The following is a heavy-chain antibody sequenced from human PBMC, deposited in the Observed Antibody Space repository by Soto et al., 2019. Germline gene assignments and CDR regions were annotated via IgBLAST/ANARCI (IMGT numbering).Heavy chain of an antibody. CDR1: GYTFTSHD. D-gene: IGHD3-22*01. CDR2: MNPNRGNT. J-gene: IGHJ5*02. CDR3: VRGYPYSSGP. Sequence: AAVKVSCKASGYTFTSHDINWVRQATGQGLEWMGWMNPNRGNTGYAQKFQGRVTMTRSTSISTAYMELSNLRSEDTAVYYCVRGYPYSSGPWGQGTLVTVSS. V-gene: IGHV1-8*01.